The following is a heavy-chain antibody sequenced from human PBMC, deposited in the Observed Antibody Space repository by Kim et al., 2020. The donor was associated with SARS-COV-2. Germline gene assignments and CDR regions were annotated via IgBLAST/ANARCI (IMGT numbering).Heavy chain of an antibody. Sequence: ANPAKGPITISREKSKNTLYLQRNSLRAEDTAVYYCAKAFLGADAFDIWGQGTMVTVSS. V-gene: IGHV3-30*02. CDR3: AKAFLGADAFDI. D-gene: IGHD3-16*01. J-gene: IGHJ3*02.